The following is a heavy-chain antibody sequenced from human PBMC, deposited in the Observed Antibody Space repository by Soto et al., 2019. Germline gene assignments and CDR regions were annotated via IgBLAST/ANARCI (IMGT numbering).Heavy chain of an antibody. CDR1: GYTFRSYG. CDR2: ISANNGNT. CDR3: ARDPSAEVLSTGYSPDY. D-gene: IGHD3-9*01. Sequence: ASVKVSCKTSGYTFRSYGITWVRHAPGQGLEWMGWISANNGNTKYAQKFQDRVTMTTDTSTTTAYMEVRSLTSDDTAVYYCARDPSAEVLSTGYSPDYWGQGTLVTVSS. J-gene: IGHJ4*02. V-gene: IGHV1-18*01.